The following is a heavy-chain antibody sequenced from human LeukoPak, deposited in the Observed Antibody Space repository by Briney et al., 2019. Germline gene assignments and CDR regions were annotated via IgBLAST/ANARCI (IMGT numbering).Heavy chain of an antibody. J-gene: IGHJ4*02. CDR1: GGSFSGYY. Sequence: PSETLSLTCAVYGGSFSGYYWSWIRQPPGKGLEWIGEINHSGSTNYNPSLKSRVTISVDTSKNQFSLKLSSVTAADTAVYYCASGGPTVTTRPFDYWGQGTLVTVSS. CDR2: INHSGST. CDR3: ASGGPTVTTRPFDY. D-gene: IGHD4-17*01. V-gene: IGHV4-34*01.